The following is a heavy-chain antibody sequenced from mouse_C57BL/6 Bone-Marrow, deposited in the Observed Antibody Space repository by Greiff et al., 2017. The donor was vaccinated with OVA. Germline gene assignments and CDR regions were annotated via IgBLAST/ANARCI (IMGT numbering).Heavy chain of an antibody. V-gene: IGHV1-64*01. CDR1: GYTFTSYW. CDR2: IHPNSGST. D-gene: IGHD2-2*01. CDR3: ARLVSWFAY. Sequence: QVHVKQPGAELVKPGASVKLSCKASGYTFTSYWMHWVKQRPGQGLEWIGMIHPNSGSTNYNEKFKSKATLTVDKSSSTAYMQLSSLTSEDSAVYYCARLVSWFAYWGQGTLVTGSA. J-gene: IGHJ3*01.